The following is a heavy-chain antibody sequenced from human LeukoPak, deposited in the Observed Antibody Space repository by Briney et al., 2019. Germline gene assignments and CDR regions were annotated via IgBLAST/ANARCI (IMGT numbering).Heavy chain of an antibody. CDR1: GGSISSSSYY. CDR3: ARVFHYDFWSGYLGYYYYYMDV. CDR2: IYYSGST. V-gene: IGHV4-39*07. Sequence: SETLCLTCTVSGGSISSSSYYWVWIRQPPGKGLEWIGSIYYSGSTYYNPSLKSRVTISVDTSKNQFSLKLSSVTAADTAVYYCARVFHYDFWSGYLGYYYYYMDVWGKGTTVTVSS. D-gene: IGHD3-3*01. J-gene: IGHJ6*03.